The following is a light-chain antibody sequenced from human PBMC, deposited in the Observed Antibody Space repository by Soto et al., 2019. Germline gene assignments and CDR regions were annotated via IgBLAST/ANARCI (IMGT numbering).Light chain of an antibody. V-gene: IGKV1-39*01. J-gene: IGKJ2*01. CDR2: AGS. Sequence: DIQMTQSPSSLSASGGDRVTITCRASQTIGRYLNWYQQQPGKAPKLLIYAGSNLQSGVPSRFSGTGSGTDFTLTISSLQPEDFATCYCQQSFITPHTFGQGTKVDIK. CDR3: QQSFITPHT. CDR1: QTIGRY.